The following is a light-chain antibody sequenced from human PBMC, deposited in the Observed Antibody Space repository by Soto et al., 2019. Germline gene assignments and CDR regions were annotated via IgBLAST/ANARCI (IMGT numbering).Light chain of an antibody. Sequence: EIVVAQSPCTLSLSPGESATLYFGASRSVSSYLACYQQKPGQAPRLLIYDASNRSTDIPARFSGSGSGTDFTLTIIRLEQDDFAVYYCQQHGRSLWTFGQGTKVDIK. J-gene: IGKJ1*01. CDR2: DAS. V-gene: IGKV3-20*01. CDR3: QQHGRSLWT. CDR1: RSVSSY.